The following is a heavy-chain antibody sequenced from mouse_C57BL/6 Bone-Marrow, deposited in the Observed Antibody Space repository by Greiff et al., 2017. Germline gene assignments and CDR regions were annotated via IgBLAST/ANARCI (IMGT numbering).Heavy chain of an antibody. CDR1: GFTFSSYA. CDR3: TVYCDDDPAWFAY. Sequence: EVQLVESGAGLVKPGGSLKLSCAASGFTFSSYAMSWVRQTPGKRLEWVAYISRGGGYIYYADTVKGRFTLARDNARNTLYLQLSSLKSEDTAMYDCTVYCDDDPAWFAYWGQGTLVTVSA. D-gene: IGHD2-4*01. V-gene: IGHV5-9-1*02. J-gene: IGHJ3*01. CDR2: ISRGGGYI.